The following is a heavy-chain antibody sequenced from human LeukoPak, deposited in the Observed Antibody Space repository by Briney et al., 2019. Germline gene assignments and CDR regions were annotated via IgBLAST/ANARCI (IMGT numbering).Heavy chain of an antibody. J-gene: IGHJ4*02. Sequence: GGSLRLSCAASGFTVSNKYMTWVRQAPGKGLEWVSVIYSGGSTYYADSVKGRFTISRDNSKNTLYLQMNSLRGEDTAVYYCARIGSGWTFDYWGQGTLVTVSS. CDR3: ARIGSGWTFDY. CDR1: GFTVSNKY. CDR2: IYSGGST. V-gene: IGHV3-53*01. D-gene: IGHD6-19*01.